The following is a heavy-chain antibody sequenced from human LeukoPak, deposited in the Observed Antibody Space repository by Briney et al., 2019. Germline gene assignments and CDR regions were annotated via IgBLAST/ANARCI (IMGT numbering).Heavy chain of an antibody. CDR3: ARDQRYCSSSSCPWEPFDY. Sequence: GGSLRLSCAASGFTFSSYEMNWVRQAPGKGLEWVSYISSSGSTIYYAASVKGRFTISRDNAKNSLYLQMNSLRAEDTAVYYCARDQRYCSSSSCPWEPFDYWGQGTLVTVSS. CDR2: ISSSGSTI. D-gene: IGHD2-2*01. V-gene: IGHV3-48*03. CDR1: GFTFSSYE. J-gene: IGHJ4*02.